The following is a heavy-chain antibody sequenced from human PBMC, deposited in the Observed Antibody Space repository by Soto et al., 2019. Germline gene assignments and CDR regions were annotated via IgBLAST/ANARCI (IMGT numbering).Heavy chain of an antibody. D-gene: IGHD3-22*01. J-gene: IGHJ1*01. CDR3: AKVGAYDSSGYSTEYFQH. Sequence: GGSLRLSCAASGFSFSDYAMSWVRQAPGKGLEWVSVISESGGSTHYADSVRGRFTVSRDNSKNTLYLQMNSLRAEDTAVYYCAKVGAYDSSGYSTEYFQHWGQGTLVTVSS. CDR2: ISESGGST. V-gene: IGHV3-23*01. CDR1: GFSFSDYA.